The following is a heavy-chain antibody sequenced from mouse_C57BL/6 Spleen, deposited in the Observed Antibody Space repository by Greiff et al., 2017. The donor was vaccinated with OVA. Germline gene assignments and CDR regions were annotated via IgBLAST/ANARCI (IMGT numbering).Heavy chain of an antibody. CDR1: GYAFSSYW. D-gene: IGHD5-1*01. Sequence: VQLQQSGAELVKPGASVKISCKASGYAFSSYWMNWVKQRPGKGLEWIGQIYPGGGDTNYNGKFKGKATLTADKSSSTAYMQLSSLTSEDSAVYFCAREGEYLYAMDYWGQGTSVTVSS. CDR3: AREGEYLYAMDY. CDR2: IYPGGGDT. J-gene: IGHJ4*01. V-gene: IGHV1-80*01.